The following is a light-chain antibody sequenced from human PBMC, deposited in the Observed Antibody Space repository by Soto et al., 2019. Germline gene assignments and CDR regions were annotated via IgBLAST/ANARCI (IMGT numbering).Light chain of an antibody. V-gene: IGLV4-69*01. CDR3: QTWGTGIRV. Sequence: QLVLTQSPSASASLGASVKLTCTLNSGHRSYAIAWHQQQPEKGPRYLMKLNSDGRHSKGDGIPDRFSGSSSGAERYLTISSLQSEDEADYYCQTWGTGIRVFGGGTKVTVL. CDR1: SGHRSYA. J-gene: IGLJ3*02. CDR2: LNSDGRH.